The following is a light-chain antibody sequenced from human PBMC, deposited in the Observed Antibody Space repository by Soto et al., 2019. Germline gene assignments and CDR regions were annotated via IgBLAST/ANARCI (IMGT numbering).Light chain of an antibody. J-gene: IGKJ3*01. CDR3: QQSYSTPFT. V-gene: IGKV1-5*03. CDR1: QSISSW. Sequence: DIQMTQSPSTLSASVGDRVTITCRASQSISSWLAWYQQKPGKAPKLLIYKAASLESGVPSRFSGSGSGTDFTLTISSLQPEDFATYYCQQSYSTPFTFGPGTKVDIK. CDR2: KAA.